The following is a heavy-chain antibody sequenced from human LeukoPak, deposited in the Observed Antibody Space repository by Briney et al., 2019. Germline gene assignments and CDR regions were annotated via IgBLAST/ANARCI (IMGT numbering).Heavy chain of an antibody. CDR3: ARGVLGYCSSTSCSYFDY. CDR1: GFTFSSYE. D-gene: IGHD2-2*01. CDR2: ISSSSSTI. Sequence: PGGSLRLSCAASGFTFSSYEMNWVRQAPGKGLEWVSYISSSSSTIYYADSVKGRFTISRDNAKNSLYLQMNSLRAEDTAVYYCARGVLGYCSSTSCSYFDYWGQGTLVTVSS. J-gene: IGHJ4*02. V-gene: IGHV3-48*01.